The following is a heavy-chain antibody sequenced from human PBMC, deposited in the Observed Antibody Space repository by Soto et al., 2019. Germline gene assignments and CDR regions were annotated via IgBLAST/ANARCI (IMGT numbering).Heavy chain of an antibody. V-gene: IGHV4-61*08. D-gene: IGHD6-19*01. Sequence: PSETLSLTCTVSDDSSRCAEYYWSWIRQPLGKGPEWIGYTYYNGDTKYNPALRSRVTMSEDTSKNQFSLRLSSVTAADTAVYFCARGPAYIDGWRTFDLWGRGILVTVSS. CDR1: DDSSRCAEYY. CDR3: ARGPAYIDGWRTFDL. CDR2: TYYNGDT. J-gene: IGHJ4*02.